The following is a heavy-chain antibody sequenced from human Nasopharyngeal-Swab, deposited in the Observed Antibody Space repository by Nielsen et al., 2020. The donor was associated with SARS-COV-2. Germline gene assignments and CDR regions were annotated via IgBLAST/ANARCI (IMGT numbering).Heavy chain of an antibody. Sequence: GESLKISCAASGFTFSRFAMSWVRQAPGKGLEWVSIISGSGDTTYYADSVNDRFTISRDNSKNTLYLQMNSLRVEDTALYYCAKAPYLRGLDVWGQGTTVTVSS. V-gene: IGHV3-23*01. CDR1: GFTFSRFA. CDR3: AKAPYLRGLDV. CDR2: ISGSGDTT. J-gene: IGHJ6*02. D-gene: IGHD2-21*01.